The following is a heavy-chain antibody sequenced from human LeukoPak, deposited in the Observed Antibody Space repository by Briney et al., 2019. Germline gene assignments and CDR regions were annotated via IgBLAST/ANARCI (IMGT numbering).Heavy chain of an antibody. V-gene: IGHV3-7*01. CDR1: GFTFSSYW. CDR3: AREAGYYYDSSGYYLDY. J-gene: IGHJ4*02. CDR2: TKQDGSEK. Sequence: GGSLRLSCAASGFTFSSYWMSWVRQAPGKGLEWVANTKQDGSEKYYVDSVKGRFTISRDNAKNSLYLQMNSLRAEDTAVYYCAREAGYYYDSSGYYLDYWGQGTLVTVSS. D-gene: IGHD3-22*01.